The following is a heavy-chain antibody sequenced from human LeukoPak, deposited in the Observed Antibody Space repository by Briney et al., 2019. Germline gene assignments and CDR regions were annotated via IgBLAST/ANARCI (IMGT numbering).Heavy chain of an antibody. V-gene: IGHV4-34*01. CDR3: ARGAEPFGFDP. D-gene: IGHD1-14*01. J-gene: IGHJ5*02. CDR1: GGSFSGYY. CDR2: INHSGST. Sequence: SETLSLTCAVYGGSFSGYYWSWIRQPPGKGLEWIGEINHSGSTNYNPSLKSRVTISVDTSKNQFSLKLSSVTAADTAVCYYARGAEPFGFDPWGQGTLVTVSS.